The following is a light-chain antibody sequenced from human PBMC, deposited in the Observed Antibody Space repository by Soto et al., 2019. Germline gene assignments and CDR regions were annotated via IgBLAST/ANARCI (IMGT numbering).Light chain of an antibody. CDR1: SSDVGSYNY. J-gene: IGLJ1*01. CDR3: SSYTSSSTYV. V-gene: IGLV2-14*01. CDR2: EVS. Sequence: QSALTQPASVSGSPGQSITISCTGTSSDVGSYNYVSWYQQHPGKAPKLMIYEVSDRPSGISSRFSGSKSGNVASLTISWLQAEDEADYYCSSYTSSSTYVFGTGTKLTVL.